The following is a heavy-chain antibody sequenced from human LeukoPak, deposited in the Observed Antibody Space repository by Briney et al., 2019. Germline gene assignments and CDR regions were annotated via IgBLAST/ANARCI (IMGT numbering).Heavy chain of an antibody. CDR3: ARDEEYYYDSSGYSDY. CDR1: GFTFSSYA. V-gene: IGHV3-7*01. J-gene: IGHJ4*02. Sequence: GGSLRLSCAASGFTFSSYAMSWVRQAPGKGLEWVANIKQDGSEKYYVDSVKGRFTISRDNAKNSLYLQMNSLRAEDTAVYYCARDEEYYYDSSGYSDYWGQGTLVTVSS. D-gene: IGHD3-22*01. CDR2: IKQDGSEK.